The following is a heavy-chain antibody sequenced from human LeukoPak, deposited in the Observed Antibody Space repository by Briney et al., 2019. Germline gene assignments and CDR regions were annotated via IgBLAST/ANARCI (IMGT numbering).Heavy chain of an antibody. CDR1: GGSFSGYY. CDR3: ASGGWYVSVDY. CDR2: INHSGST. V-gene: IGHV4-34*01. D-gene: IGHD6-19*01. Sequence: SETLSLTCAVYGGSFSGYYWSWIRQPPGKGLEWIGEINHSGSTNYNPSLKSRVTISVDTSKSQFSLKVSSVTAAATAVYYCASGGWYVSVDYWGQGTLVTVSS. J-gene: IGHJ4*02.